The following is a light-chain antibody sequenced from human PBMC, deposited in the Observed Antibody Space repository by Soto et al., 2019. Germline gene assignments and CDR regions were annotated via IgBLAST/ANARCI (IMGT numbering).Light chain of an antibody. CDR2: GAS. V-gene: IGKV3-20*01. CDR1: QSASSSY. Sequence: EIVLTQSPGTLSLSPGERATLSCRASQSASSSYLAWYQQKPGQAPRLLIYGASSRVTGMPDRFSGSGSATDVTLTISRLEPEDFAVYYCQQYGGSHLTFGGGTKVEIK. J-gene: IGKJ4*01. CDR3: QQYGGSHLT.